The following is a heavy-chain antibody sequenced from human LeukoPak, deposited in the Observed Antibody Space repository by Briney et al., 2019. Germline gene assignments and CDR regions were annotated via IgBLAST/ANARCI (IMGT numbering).Heavy chain of an antibody. Sequence: PGGSLRLSCSASGFTFSSYAMHWVRQAPGKGLEYVSAISSNGGSTYYADSVKGRFTISRDNSKNTLYLQMSSLRAEDTAVYYCVKGKLLWFGELFPYGMDVWGKGTTVTVSS. V-gene: IGHV3-64D*06. CDR1: GFTFSSYA. CDR3: VKGKLLWFGELFPYGMDV. D-gene: IGHD3-10*01. CDR2: ISSNGGST. J-gene: IGHJ6*04.